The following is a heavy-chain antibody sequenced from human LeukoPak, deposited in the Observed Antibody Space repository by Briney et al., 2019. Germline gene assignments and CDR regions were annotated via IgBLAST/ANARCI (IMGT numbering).Heavy chain of an antibody. V-gene: IGHV4-59*01. CDR2: IYYSGST. CDR3: ARELRYLNYFDY. Sequence: SETLSLTCTASGGSISSYYWSWIRQPPGKGLEWIGYIYYSGSTNYNPSLKSRVTISVDTSKNQFSLKLSSVTAADTAVYYCARELRYLNYFDYWGQGTLVTVSS. D-gene: IGHD2-15*01. CDR1: GGSISSYY. J-gene: IGHJ4*02.